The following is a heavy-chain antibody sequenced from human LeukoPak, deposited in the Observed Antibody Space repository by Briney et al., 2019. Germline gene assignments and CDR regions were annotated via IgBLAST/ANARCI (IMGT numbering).Heavy chain of an antibody. Sequence: SQTLSLTXTVSGGSISSGDYYWSCIRQPPGKGLEWIGYIYYSGSTCYNPSLKSRVTISVDTSKNQFSLKLSSVTAADTAVYYCARSPDYGGNSGWFDPWGQGTLVTVSS. D-gene: IGHD4-23*01. J-gene: IGHJ5*02. CDR2: IYYSGST. V-gene: IGHV4-30-4*08. CDR3: ARSPDYGGNSGWFDP. CDR1: GGSISSGDYY.